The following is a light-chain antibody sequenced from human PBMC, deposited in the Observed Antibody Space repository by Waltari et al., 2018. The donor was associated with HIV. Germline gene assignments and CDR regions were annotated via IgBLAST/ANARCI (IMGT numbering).Light chain of an antibody. V-gene: IGLV1-51*01. CDR1: SVNIGRNH. Sequence: QAVLTQPPSVSAAPGQKVSISCSGNSVNIGRNHVSWYQQLPGRAPKLLIYNTNERPSGIPDRFSGSVSDTSATLGITGLQTGDEADYYCGTWDNSLRAGVFGGGTKLTVL. CDR2: NTN. J-gene: IGLJ2*01. CDR3: GTWDNSLRAGV.